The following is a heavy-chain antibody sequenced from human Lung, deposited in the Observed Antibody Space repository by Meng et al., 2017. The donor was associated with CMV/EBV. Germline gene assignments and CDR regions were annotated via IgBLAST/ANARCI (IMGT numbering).Heavy chain of an antibody. V-gene: IGHV1-2*02. D-gene: IGHD2-2*01. J-gene: IGHJ5*02. CDR2: INPNSGGT. CDR1: GYTFTGYY. CDR3: ARGGCSSTSCYVSWFDP. Sequence: ASXXVSXKASGYTFTGYYMHWVRQAPGQGLEWMGWINPNSGGTNYAQKFQGRVTMTRDTSISTAYMELSRLRSDDTAVYYCARGGCSSTSCYVSWFDPWGQGTXVTVDS.